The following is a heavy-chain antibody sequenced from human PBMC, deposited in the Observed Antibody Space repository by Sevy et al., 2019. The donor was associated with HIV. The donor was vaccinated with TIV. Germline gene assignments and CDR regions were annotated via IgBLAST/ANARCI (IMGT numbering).Heavy chain of an antibody. D-gene: IGHD2-21*02. Sequence: GGSLRLSCAASRFTFSTYAIHWVRQAPGKGLEWVAGISYDGSNKDYADSVKGRFTISRDNSKNTLYLQMNSLRVEDTAVYYCARGRVTSHYYDYWGQGTLVTVSS. CDR2: ISYDGSNK. J-gene: IGHJ4*02. CDR3: ARGRVTSHYYDY. V-gene: IGHV3-30*04. CDR1: RFTFSTYA.